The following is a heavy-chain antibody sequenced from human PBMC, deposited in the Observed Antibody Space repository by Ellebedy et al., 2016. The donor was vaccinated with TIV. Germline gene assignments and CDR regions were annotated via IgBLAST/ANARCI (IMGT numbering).Heavy chain of an antibody. CDR1: GGSISDYY. CDR3: ARNGDV. CDR2: IYTNRNT. J-gene: IGHJ6*02. Sequence: TVSGGSISDYYWSWIRQPAGKGLEWIGRIYTNRNTNYNPSLKSRVTMSVDTSKSQFSLKLSSVTAADTAVYYCARNGDVWGQGITVTVSS. V-gene: IGHV4-4*07.